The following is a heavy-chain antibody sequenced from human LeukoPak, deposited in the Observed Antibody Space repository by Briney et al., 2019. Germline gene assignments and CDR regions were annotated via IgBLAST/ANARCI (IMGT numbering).Heavy chain of an antibody. CDR1: GYSISSGLY. CDR3: ARHVSFGTYYFDS. Sequence: SETLSLTCAVSGYSISSGLYWAWIRQPPGKGLEWIGSVFHSGKTSYNSSLKSRVTMSADTSKNQFSLRLRSVTAADTAVYYCARHVSFGTYYFDSWGQGTTFTVSS. J-gene: IGHJ4*02. V-gene: IGHV4-38-2*01. D-gene: IGHD3-16*01. CDR2: VFHSGKT.